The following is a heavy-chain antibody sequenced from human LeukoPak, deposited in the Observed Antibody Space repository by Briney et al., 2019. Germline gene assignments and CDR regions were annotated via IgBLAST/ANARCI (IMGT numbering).Heavy chain of an antibody. Sequence: SETLSLTCTVSGGSISSSSYYWGWIRQPPGKGLEWIGSIYYSGSTYYNPSLKSRVTISVDTSKNQFSLKLSSATAADTAVYYCARDTVVVVAATRGYFDYWGQGTLVTVSS. CDR3: ARDTVVVVAATRGYFDY. CDR1: GGSISSSSYY. CDR2: IYYSGST. D-gene: IGHD2-15*01. V-gene: IGHV4-39*07. J-gene: IGHJ4*02.